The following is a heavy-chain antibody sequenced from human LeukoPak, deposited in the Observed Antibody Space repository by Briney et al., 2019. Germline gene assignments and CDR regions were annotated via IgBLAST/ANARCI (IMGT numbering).Heavy chain of an antibody. CDR3: ARDNSAGLDY. V-gene: IGHV3-30*02. Sequence: PGGSLRLSCAASGFTFSSYGMHWVRQAPGKGLEWVAFIRYDGSNKYYADSVKGRFTISRDNSKNTLYLQMNSLRAEDTAVYYCARDNSAGLDYWGQGTLVTVSS. CDR1: GFTFSSYG. J-gene: IGHJ4*02. CDR2: IRYDGSNK.